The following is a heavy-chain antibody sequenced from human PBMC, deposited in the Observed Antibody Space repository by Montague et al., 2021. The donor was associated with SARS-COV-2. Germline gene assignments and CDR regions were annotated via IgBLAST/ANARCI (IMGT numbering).Heavy chain of an antibody. CDR3: ARDFAHYTGYVAGYFDY. CDR1: GFTFSSYW. J-gene: IGHJ4*02. V-gene: IGHV3-7*05. Sequence: SLRLSCAASGFTFSSYWMSWVRQAPGKGLEWVASIKEDGSEKDYLESXXGRFTISRDNAKNSLHLQMNSLRADDTAVYYCARDFAHYTGYVAGYFDYWGQGTLDTVSS. CDR2: IKEDGSEK. D-gene: IGHD5-12*01.